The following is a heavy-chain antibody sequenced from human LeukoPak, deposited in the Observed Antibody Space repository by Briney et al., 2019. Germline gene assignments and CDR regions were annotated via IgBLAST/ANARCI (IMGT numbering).Heavy chain of an antibody. CDR1: GGSISSYY. D-gene: IGHD3-22*01. Sequence: PSETLSLTCTVSGGSISSYYWSWIRQPPGKGLEWIGYIYYSGGTNYNPSLKSRVTLSVDTSKNQFYLKLSFVTAADRAVYYCARVSSGYYPPVEFDPGAREPWSPSPQ. V-gene: IGHV4-59*01. CDR2: IYYSGGT. J-gene: IGHJ5*02. CDR3: ARVSSGYYPPVEFDP.